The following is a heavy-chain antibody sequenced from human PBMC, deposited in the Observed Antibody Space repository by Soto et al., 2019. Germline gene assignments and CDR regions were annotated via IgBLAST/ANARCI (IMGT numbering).Heavy chain of an antibody. CDR1: GFTFSSYG. D-gene: IGHD3-10*01. Sequence: GGSLRLSCAASGFTFSSYGMHWVRQAPGKGLEWVAVIWYDGSNKYYADSVKGRFTISRDNSKNTLYLQMNSLRAEDTAVYYCARDRYYYGSGSYYPSPYYYYGMDVWGQGTTVTVSS. J-gene: IGHJ6*02. CDR3: ARDRYYYGSGSYYPSPYYYYGMDV. CDR2: IWYDGSNK. V-gene: IGHV3-33*01.